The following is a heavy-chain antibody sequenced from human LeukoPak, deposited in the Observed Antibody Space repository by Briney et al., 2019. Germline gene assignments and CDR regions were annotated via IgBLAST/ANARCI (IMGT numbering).Heavy chain of an antibody. V-gene: IGHV4-34*01. Sequence: SETLSLTCGVYGGSFNGYQWSWIRQPPEKGLEWIGEINHSGSTNYNPSLKSRVTISIDTPKNQFSLKVNSVTAADTAVYYCARGWRNTRTFDYWGQGALVTVSS. CDR3: ARGWRNTRTFDY. D-gene: IGHD1-1*01. CDR2: INHSGST. CDR1: GGSFNGYQ. J-gene: IGHJ4*02.